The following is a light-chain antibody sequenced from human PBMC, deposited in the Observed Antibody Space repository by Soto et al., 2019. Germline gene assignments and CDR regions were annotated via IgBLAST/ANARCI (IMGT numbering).Light chain of an antibody. J-gene: IGKJ2*01. CDR2: AAS. CDR1: QNINSH. Sequence: DIQMTQSPSSLSASIGDRVTITCRASQNINSHLNWYQQKPGKAPKVLIYAASRLQSWVPFRFSGSGSVTEFTRTIISLEPEDFSTYYCQQIRITTLFTFGKGTKLEIK. CDR3: QQIRITTLFT. V-gene: IGKV1-39*01.